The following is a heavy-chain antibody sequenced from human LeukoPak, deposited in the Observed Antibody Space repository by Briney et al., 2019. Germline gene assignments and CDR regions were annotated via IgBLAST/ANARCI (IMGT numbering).Heavy chain of an antibody. D-gene: IGHD3-10*01. Sequence: GASLQISCKGSGYRFTSYWIGWVRQMPGKGLEWMGIIYPGDSDTRYSPSFQGQVTISADKSISTAYLQWSSLKASDTAMYYCALITMVRGIWFDRWGQGTLVTVSS. CDR2: IYPGDSDT. CDR3: ALITMVRGIWFDR. V-gene: IGHV5-51*01. CDR1: GYRFTSYW. J-gene: IGHJ5*02.